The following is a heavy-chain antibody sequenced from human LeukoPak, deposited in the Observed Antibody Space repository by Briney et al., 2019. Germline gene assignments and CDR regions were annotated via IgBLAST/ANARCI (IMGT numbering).Heavy chain of an antibody. V-gene: IGHV1-46*01. CDR1: GYTFSSYH. CDR3: ARDLPTVTGYFYYGMDV. D-gene: IGHD2-21*02. J-gene: IGHJ6*02. CDR2: INPSGGGT. Sequence: ASVKVSCTASGYTFSSYHIHWVRQAPGQGLEWMGIINPSGGGTSHSQKFQGRVTMTRDTSTNTVYMELSSLRSEDTAVYFCARDLPTVTGYFYYGMDVWGQGTTATVSS.